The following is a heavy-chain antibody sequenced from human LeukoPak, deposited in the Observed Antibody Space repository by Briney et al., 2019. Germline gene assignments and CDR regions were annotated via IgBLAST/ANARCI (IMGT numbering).Heavy chain of an antibody. J-gene: IGHJ6*03. D-gene: IGHD3-9*01. V-gene: IGHV1-2*06. CDR3: ARARGYYGILTGYYRHYYYYMDV. Sequence: ASVKVSCKASGYTFTSYDINWVRQATGQGLEWMGRINPNSGGTNYAQKFQGRVTMTRDTSISTAYMELSRLRSDDTAVYYCARARGYYGILTGYYRHYYYYMDVWGKGTTVTVSS. CDR1: GYTFTSYD. CDR2: INPNSGGT.